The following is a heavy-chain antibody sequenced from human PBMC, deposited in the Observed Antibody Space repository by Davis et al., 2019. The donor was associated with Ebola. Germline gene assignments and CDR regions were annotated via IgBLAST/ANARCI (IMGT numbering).Heavy chain of an antibody. J-gene: IGHJ5*02. CDR3: ARARIAAGNWFDP. D-gene: IGHD6-25*01. Sequence: GESLKISCKGSGYTFTSYWINWVRQMPGKGLEWMGRISPSDSYTNYSPSFQGHVTISADKSISTGYLQWSSLKASDTAIYYCARARIAAGNWFDPWVQGTLVTVSS. CDR2: ISPSDSYT. V-gene: IGHV5-10-1*01. CDR1: GYTFTSYW.